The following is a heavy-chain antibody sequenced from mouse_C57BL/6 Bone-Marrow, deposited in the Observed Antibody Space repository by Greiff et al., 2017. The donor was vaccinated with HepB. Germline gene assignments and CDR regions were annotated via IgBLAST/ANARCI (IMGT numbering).Heavy chain of an antibody. J-gene: IGHJ3*01. CDR1: GYTFTNYW. V-gene: IGHV1-63*01. Sequence: VQLQQSGAELVRPGTSVKMSCKASGYTFTNYWIGWAKQRPGHGLEWIGDIYPGGGYTNYNENFKGKATLTADKSSSTAYMQFSSLTSEDSAMYYCARSRGYAVFAYWGQGTLVTVSA. D-gene: IGHD2-2*01. CDR3: ARSRGYAVFAY. CDR2: IYPGGGYT.